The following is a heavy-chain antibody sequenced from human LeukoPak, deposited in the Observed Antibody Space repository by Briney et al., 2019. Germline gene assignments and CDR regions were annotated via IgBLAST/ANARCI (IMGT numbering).Heavy chain of an antibody. Sequence: GGSLRLSCAASGFTFSSYWMNWVRQAPGKGLEWVSSISSSSSYIYYADSVKGRFTISRDNAKNSLYLQMNSLRAEDTAVYYCARDEDGGDFDYWGQGTLVTVSS. CDR1: GFTFSSYW. CDR3: ARDEDGGDFDY. V-gene: IGHV3-21*01. CDR2: ISSSSSYI. D-gene: IGHD4-23*01. J-gene: IGHJ4*02.